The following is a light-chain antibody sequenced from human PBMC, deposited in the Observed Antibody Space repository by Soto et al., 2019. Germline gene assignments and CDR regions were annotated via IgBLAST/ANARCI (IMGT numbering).Light chain of an antibody. CDR3: QQYYSYPT. J-gene: IGKJ1*01. CDR1: QSISSW. CDR2: DAS. Sequence: DIQMTQSASTLSASLGDRVTITCRASQSISSWLAWYQQKPGKAPKLLIYDASSLESGVPSRFSGSASGTDFTLTISCLKSEDFATYYCQQYYSYPTFGQGTKVDIK. V-gene: IGKV1-5*01.